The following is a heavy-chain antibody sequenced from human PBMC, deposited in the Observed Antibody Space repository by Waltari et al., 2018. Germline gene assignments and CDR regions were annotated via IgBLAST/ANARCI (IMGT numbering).Heavy chain of an antibody. Sequence: QVQLQEPGPGLVKPSETLSLTCTVAGGPISRYYWSWIRQPPGKGLECIGYIYYSGSTNYNPSLKSRVTISVDTSKNQFSLKLSSVTAADTAVYYCARGGTWGGYYYYYYMDVWGKGTTVTVSS. V-gene: IGHV4-59*01. CDR2: IYYSGST. D-gene: IGHD7-27*01. J-gene: IGHJ6*03. CDR1: GGPISRYY. CDR3: ARGGTWGGYYYYYYMDV.